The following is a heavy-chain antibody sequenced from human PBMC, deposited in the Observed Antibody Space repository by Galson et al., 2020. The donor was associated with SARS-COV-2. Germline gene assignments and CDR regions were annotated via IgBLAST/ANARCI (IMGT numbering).Heavy chain of an antibody. CDR3: ARGAGAPNGPFDY. CDR1: GFTFSSYP. V-gene: IGHV3-30*01. J-gene: IGHJ4*02. D-gene: IGHD2-8*01. Sequence: GGSLRLSCAASGFTFSSYPMYWVRQAPGKGLEWVAVIFDDGSNKYYADSVKGRFTISRDNSKNTLYLQMNSLRAEDTAVYYCARGAGAPNGPFDYWGQGTLVTVSS. CDR2: IFDDGSNK.